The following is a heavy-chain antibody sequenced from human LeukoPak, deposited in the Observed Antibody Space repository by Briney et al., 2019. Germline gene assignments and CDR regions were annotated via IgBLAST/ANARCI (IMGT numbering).Heavy chain of an antibody. V-gene: IGHV1-2*02. Sequence: ASAKVSCKASGYTFTGYYMHWVRQAPGQGLEWMGWINPNSSGTNYAQKFQGRVTMTRDTSISTAYMELSRLRSDDTAVYYCASAYCSSTSCQYYYYYYGMDVWGQGTTVTVSS. CDR1: GYTFTGYY. CDR3: ASAYCSSTSCQYYYYYYGMDV. CDR2: INPNSSGT. D-gene: IGHD2-2*01. J-gene: IGHJ6*02.